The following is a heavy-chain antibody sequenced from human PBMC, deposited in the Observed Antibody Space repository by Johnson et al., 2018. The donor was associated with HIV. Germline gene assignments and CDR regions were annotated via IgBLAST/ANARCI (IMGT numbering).Heavy chain of an antibody. D-gene: IGHD5-18*01. CDR2: ISGSGGST. CDR1: GFTFSDYY. V-gene: IGHV3-11*04. CDR3: ASPTSSRNGYSYGNAFDI. J-gene: IGHJ3*02. Sequence: QVQLVESGGGLVKPGGSLRLSCAASGFTFSDYYMSWIRQAPGKGLEWVSAISGSGGSTYYADSVTRRFTISRDNSKNSLYLQMHSLRAEATAVYYCASPTSSRNGYSYGNAFDIWGQGTMVTVSS.